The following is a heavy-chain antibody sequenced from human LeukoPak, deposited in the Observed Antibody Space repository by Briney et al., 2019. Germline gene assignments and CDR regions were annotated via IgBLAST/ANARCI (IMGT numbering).Heavy chain of an antibody. D-gene: IGHD6-13*01. V-gene: IGHV4-4*07. CDR1: GASISSYY. CDR2: TYTIGRT. CDR3: ARGIAAAGTFDS. J-gene: IGHJ4*02. Sequence: PSETLSLTCTVHGASISSYYWSWIRQPAGKGLEWIGPTYTIGRTSNNPTLKSRVTMSVDTSKNQFSLKVNAVTAADTAVYYGARGIAAAGTFDSWGQGTLVTVSS.